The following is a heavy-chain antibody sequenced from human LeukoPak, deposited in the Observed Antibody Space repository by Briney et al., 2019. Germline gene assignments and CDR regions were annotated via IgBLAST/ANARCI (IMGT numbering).Heavy chain of an antibody. CDR3: AGVRIPAAISYYYYYMDV. D-gene: IGHD2-2*02. CDR1: GFTFNSYS. V-gene: IGHV3-21*01. CDR2: ISSSGHYI. Sequence: GGSLRLSCAASGFTFNSYSVNWVRQAPGKGLEWVSSISSSGHYIDYADSVKGRFTISRDNAKNSLYLQMNSLRAEDTAVYYCAGVRIPAAISYYYYYMDVWGKGTTVTVSS. J-gene: IGHJ6*03.